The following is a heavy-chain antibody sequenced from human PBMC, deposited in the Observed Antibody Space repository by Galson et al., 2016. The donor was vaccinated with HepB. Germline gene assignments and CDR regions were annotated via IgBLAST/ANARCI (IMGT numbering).Heavy chain of an antibody. D-gene: IGHD6-19*01. CDR3: AREALIAVTPLDV. V-gene: IGHV3-33*01. Sequence: SLRLSCAASGFTFSNYGMHWVRQAPGKGLEWVAVIWADGSNQYYEDSVKGRFTISRDNAKNTLYLEMNRLRVEDTAVYYCAREALIAVTPLDVWGQGTTVSVSS. CDR2: IWADGSNQ. CDR1: GFTFSNYG. J-gene: IGHJ6*02.